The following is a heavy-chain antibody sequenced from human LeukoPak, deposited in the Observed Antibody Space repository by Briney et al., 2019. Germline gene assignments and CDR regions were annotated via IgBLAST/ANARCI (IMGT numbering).Heavy chain of an antibody. CDR3: AIPTITMIVGAPGRGAFDI. V-gene: IGHV1-69*06. CDR1: GGTFSSYA. Sequence: ASVKVSCKASGGTFSSYAISWVQRAPGQGLEWMGGIIPIFGTANYAQKFQGRVTITADKSTSTAYMELSSLRSEDTAVYYCAIPTITMIVGAPGRGAFDIWGQGTMVTVSS. J-gene: IGHJ3*02. D-gene: IGHD3-22*01. CDR2: IIPIFGTA.